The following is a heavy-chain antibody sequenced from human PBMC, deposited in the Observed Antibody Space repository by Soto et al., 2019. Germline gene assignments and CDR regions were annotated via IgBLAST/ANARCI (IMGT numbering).Heavy chain of an antibody. CDR3: AKDHGDY. CDR1: GFTFSSYG. Sequence: GGSLRLSCAASGFTFSSYGMHWVRQAPGKGLEWVAVISYDGSNKYYAVSVKGRFTISRDNSKNTLYLQMNSLRAEDTAVYYCAKDHGDYWGQGTLVTVSS. CDR2: ISYDGSNK. J-gene: IGHJ4*02. V-gene: IGHV3-30*18.